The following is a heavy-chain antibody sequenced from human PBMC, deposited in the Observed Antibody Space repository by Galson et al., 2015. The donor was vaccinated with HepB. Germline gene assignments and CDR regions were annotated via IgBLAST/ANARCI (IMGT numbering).Heavy chain of an antibody. V-gene: IGHV4-34*01. CDR1: GGSFSDYY. Sequence: ETLSLTCAVSGGSFSDYYWSWIRQSPGKGLEWIGEINYRGDNNYTPSLKSRVTMTVDTSKNQISLRLNSVTAADTAIYYCAMRYCSSNRCYTGRHAFDIWGQETMVTVSS. CDR2: INYRGDN. J-gene: IGHJ3*02. CDR3: AMRYCSSNRCYTGRHAFDI. D-gene: IGHD2-2*02.